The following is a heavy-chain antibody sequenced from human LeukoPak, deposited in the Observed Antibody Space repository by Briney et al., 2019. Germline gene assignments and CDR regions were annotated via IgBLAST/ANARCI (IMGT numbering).Heavy chain of an antibody. CDR2: IYHSGST. Sequence: SETLSLTCTVSGYSISSGYYWGWIRQPPGKGLEWIGNIYHSGSTYYKSSLKSRVTISVDTPKNQFSLKLSSVTAADTAVYYCARAGSSRWDPDYFDYWGQGTLVTVSS. V-gene: IGHV4-38-2*02. CDR1: GYSISSGYY. CDR3: ARAGSSRWDPDYFDY. J-gene: IGHJ4*02. D-gene: IGHD6-13*01.